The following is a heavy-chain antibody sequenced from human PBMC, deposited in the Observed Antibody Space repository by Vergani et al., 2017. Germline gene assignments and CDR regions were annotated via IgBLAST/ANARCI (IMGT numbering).Heavy chain of an antibody. V-gene: IGHV3-48*03. CDR3: ARGSAAFYYYYYMDV. Sequence: EVQLVESGGGLVQPGGSLRLSCAASGFTFSRYEMNWVRQAPGKGLEWVSYISSSGSTIYYADPVKGRFTITRDNAKNSLYLQMHSLRAEDTAVYYWARGSAAFYYYYYMDVWGKGTTVTVSS. J-gene: IGHJ6*03. CDR2: ISSSGSTI. CDR1: GFTFSRYE. D-gene: IGHD2-2*01.